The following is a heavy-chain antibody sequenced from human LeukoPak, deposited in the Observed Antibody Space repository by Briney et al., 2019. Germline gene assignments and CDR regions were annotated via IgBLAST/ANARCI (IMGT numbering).Heavy chain of an antibody. CDR2: ITTSGTST. D-gene: IGHD1-26*01. Sequence: GGSLRLSCATSGFTFSSYEMNWVRQAPGKGLEWISYITTSGTSTYYADSVKGRSTISRDNGKTALSLQMNSLRAEDTAVYYCVVHSATSCYWGQGTLVTVSS. V-gene: IGHV3-48*03. J-gene: IGHJ4*02. CDR1: GFTFSSYE. CDR3: VVHSATSCY.